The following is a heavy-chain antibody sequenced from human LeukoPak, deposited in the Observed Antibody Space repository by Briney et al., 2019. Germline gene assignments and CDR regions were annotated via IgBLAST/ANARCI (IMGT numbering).Heavy chain of an antibody. D-gene: IGHD3-3*01. Sequence: SETLSLTCAVSGYSISSGYYWGWIRQPPGKGLEWIGSIYHSGSTYYNPSLKSRVTISVDTSNNQFSLKLSSVTAADTAVYYCARDAHYDFWSGYYTGNVDVWGKGTTVTVSS. J-gene: IGHJ6*04. CDR1: GYSISSGYY. CDR2: IYHSGST. V-gene: IGHV4-38-2*02. CDR3: ARDAHYDFWSGYYTGNVDV.